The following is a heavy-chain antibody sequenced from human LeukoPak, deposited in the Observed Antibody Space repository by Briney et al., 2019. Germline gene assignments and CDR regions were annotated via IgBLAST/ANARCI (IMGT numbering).Heavy chain of an antibody. CDR3: ASNDYVWGSYRPLDY. V-gene: IGHV3-21*01. J-gene: IGHJ4*02. CDR2: ISSSSSYI. D-gene: IGHD3-16*02. Sequence: GGSLRLSCAASGFTFSSYSMNWVRQAPGKGLEWVSSISSSSSYIYYADSVKGRFTISRDNAKNSLYLQMNSLRAEDTAVYYCASNDYVWGSYRPLDYWGQGTLVTVSS. CDR1: GFTFSSYS.